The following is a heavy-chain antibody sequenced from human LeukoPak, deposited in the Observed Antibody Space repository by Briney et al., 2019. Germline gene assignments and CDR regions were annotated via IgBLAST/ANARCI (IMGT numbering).Heavy chain of an antibody. CDR3: ARMMMVRGVGDWFDP. D-gene: IGHD3-10*01. J-gene: IGHJ5*02. V-gene: IGHV2-70*04. CDR2: IDWDDDK. CDR1: GFSLRTRGMR. Sequence: SGPTLVNPTQTLTLTCTFSGFSLRTRGMRVGWIRQPPGKALEWLSRIDWDDDKFYSTSLKTRLTISKDTSKTQVVLTMTNMDPVDTATYYCARMMMVRGVGDWFDPWGQGTLVTVSS.